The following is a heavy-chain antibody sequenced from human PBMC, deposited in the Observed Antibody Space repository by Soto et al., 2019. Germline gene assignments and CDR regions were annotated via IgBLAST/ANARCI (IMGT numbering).Heavy chain of an antibody. J-gene: IGHJ5*02. V-gene: IGHV3-13*01. CDR1: GFTFSSYD. CDR3: ARGVWGTMVRLAPWFDP. D-gene: IGHD3-10*01. CDR2: IGTAGDT. Sequence: GGSLRLSCAASGFTFSSYDMHWVRQATGKGLEWVSAIGTAGDTYYPGSVKGRFTISRENAKNSLYLQMNSLRAEDTAVYYCARGVWGTMVRLAPWFDPWGQGTLVTVSS.